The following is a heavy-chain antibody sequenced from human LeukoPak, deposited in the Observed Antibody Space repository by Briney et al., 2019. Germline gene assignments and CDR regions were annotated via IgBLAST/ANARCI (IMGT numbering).Heavy chain of an antibody. J-gene: IGHJ4*02. CDR1: GGSFSGYY. CDR2: INHSGST. Sequence: SETLSLTCAVYGGSFSGYYWSWIRQPPGKGLEWIGEINHSGSTNYNPSLKSRVTISVDTSKNQFSLKLSSVTAAGTAMYYCARGDSSWYFDYWGQGTLVTVSS. D-gene: IGHD6-13*01. V-gene: IGHV4-34*01. CDR3: ARGDSSWYFDY.